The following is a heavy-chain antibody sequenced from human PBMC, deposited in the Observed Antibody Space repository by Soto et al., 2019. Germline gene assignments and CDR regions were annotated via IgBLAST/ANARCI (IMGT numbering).Heavy chain of an antibody. V-gene: IGHV3-30*03. D-gene: IGHD3-22*01. CDR3: TTDHTAYYYDSSGYYHYGTDDY. CDR1: GFTLSNYG. Sequence: QVQLVESGGGVVQPGWSLRLSCAASGFTLSNYGMQWVRQAPGKGLEWVAAISDDGSRQYYADSVKGRFTISRDNSRDTLSLQMNNLKTEDTAVYYCTTDHTAYYYDSSGYYHYGTDDYWGQGTLVTVSS. CDR2: ISDDGSRQ. J-gene: IGHJ4*02.